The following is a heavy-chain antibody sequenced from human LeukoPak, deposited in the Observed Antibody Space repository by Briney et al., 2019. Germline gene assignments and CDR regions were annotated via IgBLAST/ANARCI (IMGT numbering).Heavy chain of an antibody. CDR3: ARDPSGGSYWGGFDY. CDR1: GFTFSSYA. D-gene: IGHD1-26*01. J-gene: IGHJ4*02. Sequence: GRSLRLSCAASGFTFSSYAMHWVRQAPGKGLEWVAVISYDGSNKYYADSVKGQFTISRDNSKNTLYLQMNSLRAEDTAVYYCARDPSGGSYWGGFDYWGQGTLVTVSS. CDR2: ISYDGSNK. V-gene: IGHV3-30-3*01.